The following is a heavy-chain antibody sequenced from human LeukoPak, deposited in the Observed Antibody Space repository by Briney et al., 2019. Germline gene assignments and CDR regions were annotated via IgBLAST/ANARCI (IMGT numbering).Heavy chain of an antibody. CDR2: IYYSGTT. J-gene: IGHJ4*02. V-gene: IGHV4-39*01. CDR3: ARTSGSSQWDFDY. Sequence: PSETLSLTCTVSGGSISSSSYYWGWIRQPPGKGLEWIGNIYYSGTTYYSPSLKSRVTISVDTSKNQFSLKLSSVTAADTAVYYCARTSGSSQWDFDYWGQGALVTVSS. D-gene: IGHD1-26*01. CDR1: GGSISSSSYY.